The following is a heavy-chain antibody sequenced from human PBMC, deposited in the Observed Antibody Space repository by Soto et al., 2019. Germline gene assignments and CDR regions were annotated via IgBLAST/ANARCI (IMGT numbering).Heavy chain of an antibody. CDR1: GFTFGSYS. CDR3: AREETAWPLAYGLDV. Sequence: GGSLRLSCAASGFTFGSYSMHWVRQAPGKGLEWVSSISSSGDTYYADSLKGRLTISRDYAKNSLSLQMNSLRAEDTAVYYCAREETAWPLAYGLDVWGQGTTVTVSS. D-gene: IGHD2-21*02. J-gene: IGHJ6*02. CDR2: ISSSGDT. V-gene: IGHV3-21*01.